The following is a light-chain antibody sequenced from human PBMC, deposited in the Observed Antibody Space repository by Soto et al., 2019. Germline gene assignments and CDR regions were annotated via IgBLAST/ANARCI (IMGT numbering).Light chain of an antibody. CDR2: AAS. V-gene: IGKV1-39*01. CDR1: QSISSY. J-gene: IGKJ3*01. Sequence: DIQMTQSPSSLSASVGDRVTITCRASQSISSYLNWYQQKPGKAPKLLIYAASSLQSEVPSRFGASGSGTEFTITISILQPEGFATYYCQRSYSTLTFGPGTKVHIE. CDR3: QRSYSTLT.